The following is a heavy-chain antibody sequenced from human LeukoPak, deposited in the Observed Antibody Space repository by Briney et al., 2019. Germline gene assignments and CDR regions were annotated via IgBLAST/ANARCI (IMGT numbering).Heavy chain of an antibody. J-gene: IGHJ4*02. CDR2: ISAYNGNT. V-gene: IGHV1-18*04. Sequence: GASVRVSCKAPGYTFTRYGISCVRQAPGQGREWMGRISAYNGNTNYAQKLQGRVTMTTDTSTSTAYMELRSLRSDDTAVYYCARDDSSGYYATYFDYWGQGTLVTVSS. CDR3: ARDDSSGYYATYFDY. CDR1: GYTFTRYG. D-gene: IGHD3-22*01.